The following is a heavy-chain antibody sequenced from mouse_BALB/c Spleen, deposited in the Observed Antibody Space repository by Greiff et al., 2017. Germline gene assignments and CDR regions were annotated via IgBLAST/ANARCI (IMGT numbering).Heavy chain of an antibody. CDR3: ARDYGYAMDY. CDR1: GFSLTRYG. CDR2: IWGDGST. D-gene: IGHD1-1*01. V-gene: IGHV2-6-7*01. Sequence: VQGVESGPGLVAPSQSLSITCTVSGFSLTRYGVNWVRQPPGKGLEWLGMIWGDGSTDYNSALKSRLSISKDNSKSQVFLKMNSLQTDDTARYYCARDYGYAMDYWGQGTSVTVSS. J-gene: IGHJ4*01.